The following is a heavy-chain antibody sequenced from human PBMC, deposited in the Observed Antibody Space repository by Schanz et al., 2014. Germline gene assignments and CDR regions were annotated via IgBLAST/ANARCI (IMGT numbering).Heavy chain of an antibody. Sequence: QVQLQESGPGLVKPSQTLSLTCAVSGGSISSGGYTWSWIRQPPGKGLEWIGYIYYSGSTYYNPSLKSRVTISVDTSKNPFSLMLGSVTAADTAVYYCARAAGPVDYWGQGTLVTVSS. V-gene: IGHV4-30-4*07. CDR1: GGSISSGGYT. D-gene: IGHD6-13*01. CDR3: ARAAGPVDY. CDR2: IYYSGST. J-gene: IGHJ4*02.